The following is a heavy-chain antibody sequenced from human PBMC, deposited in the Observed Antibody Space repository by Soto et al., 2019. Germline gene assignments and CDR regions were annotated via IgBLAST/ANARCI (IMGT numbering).Heavy chain of an antibody. CDR3: EKAGAVAGTAYGMDV. J-gene: IGHJ6*01. CDR1: GFTFSSYG. CDR2: IWYDGSNK. V-gene: IGHV3-33*06. Sequence: GGSLRRSCAASGFTFSSYGMHCVRQAPGKGLEWVAVIWYDGSNKYYADSVKGRFTISRDNSKNTLYLQMNSLRAEDTAVDYCEKAGAVAGTAYGMDVWGQGNQVTVSS. D-gene: IGHD6-19*01.